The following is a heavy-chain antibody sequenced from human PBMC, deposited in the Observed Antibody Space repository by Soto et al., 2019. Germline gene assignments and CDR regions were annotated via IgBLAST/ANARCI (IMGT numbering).Heavy chain of an antibody. D-gene: IGHD3-22*01. V-gene: IGHV1-18*04. CDR1: GYTFTGYY. CDR2: ISAYNGNT. J-gene: IGHJ4*02. CDR3: ARDYYYDSSGSNSAGFDY. Sequence: ASVKVSCKASGYTFTGYYMHWVRQAPGQGLEWMGWISAYNGNTNYAQKLQGRVTMTTDTSTSTAYMELRSLRSDDTAVYYCARDYYYDSSGSNSAGFDYWGQGTLVTVSS.